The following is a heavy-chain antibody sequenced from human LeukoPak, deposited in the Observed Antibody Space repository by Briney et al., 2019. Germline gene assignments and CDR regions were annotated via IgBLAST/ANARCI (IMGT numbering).Heavy chain of an antibody. CDR3: ASFAWLSRATYSFALDV. D-gene: IGHD3-9*01. Sequence: SVKVSCKASGGTFIDYGFAWFRQAPGQGLEWMGRIVPVVEITNYAQPFHDRVTITADKTTSTTYMELSSLRSEDTAVYFCASFAWLSRATYSFALDVWGQGTTVTVSS. V-gene: IGHV1-69*04. CDR2: IVPVVEIT. CDR1: GGTFIDYG. J-gene: IGHJ6*02.